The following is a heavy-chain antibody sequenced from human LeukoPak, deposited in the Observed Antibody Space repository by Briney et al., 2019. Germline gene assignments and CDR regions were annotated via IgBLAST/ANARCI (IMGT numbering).Heavy chain of an antibody. CDR2: IYYSGST. J-gene: IGHJ4*02. Sequence: SETLSLPCTVSGGSISSYYWSWIRQPPGKGLEWIGYIYYSGSTNYNPSLKRRVTLSVDTSKNQFSLKLSSVTAADTAVYYCASASGSSWYHSGYWGQGTLVTVSS. CDR3: ASASGSSWYHSGY. V-gene: IGHV4-59*01. CDR1: GGSISSYY. D-gene: IGHD6-13*01.